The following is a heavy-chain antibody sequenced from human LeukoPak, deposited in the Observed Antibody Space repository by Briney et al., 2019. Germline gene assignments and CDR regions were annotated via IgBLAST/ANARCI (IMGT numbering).Heavy chain of an antibody. CDR2: ISKSGSTI. CDR3: AAPGIAVAGTKVDWFDP. V-gene: IGHV3-48*03. D-gene: IGHD6-19*01. Sequence: GGSLRLSCAASGLTFSSYEMNWGRQAPGKGLEWVSYISKSGSTIYYADSVKGRFTISRDNAKNSLYLQMNSLRAEDTAVHYCAAPGIAVAGTKVDWFDPWGQGTLVTVSS. CDR1: GLTFSSYE. J-gene: IGHJ5*02.